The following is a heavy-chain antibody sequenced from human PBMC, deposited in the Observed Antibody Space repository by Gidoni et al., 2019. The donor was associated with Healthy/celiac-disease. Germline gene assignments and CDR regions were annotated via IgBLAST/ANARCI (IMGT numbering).Heavy chain of an antibody. J-gene: IGHJ6*02. CDR1: GFTVSSNY. Sequence: EVQLVESGGGLVQPGGSLSLSCAASGFTVSSNYMSWVRQAPGKGLEWVSVIYSGGSTYYADSVKGRFTISRDNSKNTLYLQMNSLRAEDTAVYYCGREDGDILTGYHYYYGMDVWGQGTTVTVSS. CDR2: IYSGGST. V-gene: IGHV3-66*01. D-gene: IGHD3-9*01. CDR3: GREDGDILTGYHYYYGMDV.